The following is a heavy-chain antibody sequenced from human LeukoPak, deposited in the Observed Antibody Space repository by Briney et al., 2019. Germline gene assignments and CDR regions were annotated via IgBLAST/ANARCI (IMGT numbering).Heavy chain of an antibody. Sequence: SETLSLTCSVSGTSTNSYYWSWIRLPPGQGLEWIGCVYTSGGTTYNPSLKSRVTISVDTSKNQFSLKLSSVTAADTAVYYCARISTVTVASSDYWGQGTLVTVSS. CDR3: ARISTVTVASSDY. V-gene: IGHV4-4*08. CDR1: GTSTNSYY. CDR2: VYTSGGT. D-gene: IGHD4-17*01. J-gene: IGHJ4*02.